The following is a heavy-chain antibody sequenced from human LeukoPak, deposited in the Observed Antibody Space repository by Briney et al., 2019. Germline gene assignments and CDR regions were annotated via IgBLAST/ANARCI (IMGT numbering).Heavy chain of an antibody. D-gene: IGHD1-20*01. V-gene: IGHV4-34*01. CDR1: GGSFGGYY. CDR3: AHITGSDAFDV. J-gene: IGHJ3*01. Sequence: SQTLSLTCGVYGGSFGGYYWSWIRQSPGKGLEWIGEINHSGSTNYNPSLKSRVTISIDTSKNQFPLKMTSVTAADTALYYCAHITGSDAFDVWDQGTMVAVSS. CDR2: INHSGST.